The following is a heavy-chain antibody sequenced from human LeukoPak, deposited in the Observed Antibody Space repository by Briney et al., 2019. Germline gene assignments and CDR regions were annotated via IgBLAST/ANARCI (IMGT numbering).Heavy chain of an antibody. Sequence: ASVKVSCKASGYTFTSYGISWVRQAPGQGLEWMGWISTYNGNTNYAQKLQGRVTMTTDTSTSTAYMELRSLRSDDTAVYYCARELLGYSGYDSPDWFDPWGQGTLVTVSS. D-gene: IGHD5-12*01. V-gene: IGHV1-18*01. J-gene: IGHJ5*02. CDR2: ISTYNGNT. CDR1: GYTFTSYG. CDR3: ARELLGYSGYDSPDWFDP.